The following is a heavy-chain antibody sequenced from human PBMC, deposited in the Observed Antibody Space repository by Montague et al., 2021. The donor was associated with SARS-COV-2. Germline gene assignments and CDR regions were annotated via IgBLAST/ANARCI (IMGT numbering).Heavy chain of an antibody. CDR1: GGSISSSSYY. Sequence: SETLSLTCTVSGGSISSSSYYWGWIRQPPGKGLEWIGSIYYSGSTYYNPSLKSRVTISVDTSKNQFYLKLSSVTAADTAVYYCARLHCSSTSCYYLFFAETSHFDXWGQGTLVTVSS. CDR2: IYYSGST. J-gene: IGHJ4*02. CDR3: ARLHCSSTSCYYLFFAETSHFDX. D-gene: IGHD2-2*01. V-gene: IGHV4-39*01.